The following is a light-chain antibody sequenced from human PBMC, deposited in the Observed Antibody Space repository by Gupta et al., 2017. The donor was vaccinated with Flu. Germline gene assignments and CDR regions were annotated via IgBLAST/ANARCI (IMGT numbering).Light chain of an antibody. CDR1: QKVNNNY. Sequence: TLFLASREGAAPTSWGRQKVNNNYLAWYQQKPGQPPKLLIYGASSRASGVPYRFSGSGSGTDFTLTISRLQPEDFAVYYCQQEGSSPCTFGQGTKVEIK. CDR2: GAS. V-gene: IGKV3-20*01. CDR3: QQEGSSPCT. J-gene: IGKJ1*01.